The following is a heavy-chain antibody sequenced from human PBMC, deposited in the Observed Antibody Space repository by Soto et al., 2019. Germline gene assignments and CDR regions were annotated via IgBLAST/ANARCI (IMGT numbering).Heavy chain of an antibody. D-gene: IGHD6-6*01. CDR1: GGTFSSYA. CDR3: ARASSSSDYYYYYYGMDV. V-gene: IGHV1-69*13. CDR2: IIPIFGTA. Sequence: ASVKVSCKASGGTFSSYAISWVRQAPGQGLEWMGGIIPIFGTANYAQKFQGRVTITADESTSTAYMELSSLRSEDTAVYYCARASSSSDYYYYYYGMDVWGQGTTVTVSS. J-gene: IGHJ6*02.